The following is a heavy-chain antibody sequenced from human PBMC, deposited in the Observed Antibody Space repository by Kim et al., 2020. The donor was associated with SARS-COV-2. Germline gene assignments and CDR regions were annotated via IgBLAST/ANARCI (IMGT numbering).Heavy chain of an antibody. CDR3: ARDWPASSDY. V-gene: IGHV3-7*03. CDR1: GFTFSTYW. CDR2: MKGDGSEK. Sequence: GGSLRLSCAASGFTFSTYWMSWVRQAPGKGLEWVANMKGDGSEKEYVDSVKGRFTISRDNANNSLYLQMNSLRAEDTAVYYCARDWPASSDYWGQGTLVT. J-gene: IGHJ4*02.